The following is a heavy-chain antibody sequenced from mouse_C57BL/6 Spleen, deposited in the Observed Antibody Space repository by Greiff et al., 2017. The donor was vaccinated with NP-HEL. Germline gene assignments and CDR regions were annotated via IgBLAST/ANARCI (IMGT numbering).Heavy chain of an antibody. CDR3: TPLPSPY. Sequence: VQLKESGAELVRPGASVKLSCTASGFNIKDDYMHWVKQRPEQGLEWIGWIDPENGDTAYASKFQGKATITADTSSNTAYLQLSSLTSEDTAVYYCTPLPSPYGGQGTSVTVSS. J-gene: IGHJ4*01. V-gene: IGHV14-4*01. CDR1: GFNIKDDY. CDR2: IDPENGDT.